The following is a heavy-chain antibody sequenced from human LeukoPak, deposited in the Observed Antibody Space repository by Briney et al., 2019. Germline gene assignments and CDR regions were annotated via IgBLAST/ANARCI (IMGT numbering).Heavy chain of an antibody. J-gene: IGHJ4*02. D-gene: IGHD6-19*01. Sequence: PGGSPRLSCAASGFTFTSYAMNGVRQAPGKGLEWVSTISGSGSSTYYVDSVKGRFTISRDNSKNTLCLQMNSLRAEDTAEYYCAKDSNGWYQRGSNYFDYWGQGTLVTVSP. V-gene: IGHV3-23*01. CDR1: GFTFTSYA. CDR3: AKDSNGWYQRGSNYFDY. CDR2: ISGSGSST.